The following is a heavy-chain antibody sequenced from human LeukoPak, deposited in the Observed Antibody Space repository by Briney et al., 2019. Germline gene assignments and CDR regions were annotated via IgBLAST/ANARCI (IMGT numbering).Heavy chain of an antibody. CDR3: ARRGGDY. D-gene: IGHD3-16*01. CDR1: GGSISSSSYY. CDR2: IYYSGST. Sequence: PSDTLSLTCTVSGGSISSSSYYWGWIRQPPGKGLEWIGSIYYSGSTYYNPSLKSRVTISVDTSKNQFSLKLTSVTAADTAVYYCARRGGDYWGQGTLVTVSS. V-gene: IGHV4-39*01. J-gene: IGHJ4*02.